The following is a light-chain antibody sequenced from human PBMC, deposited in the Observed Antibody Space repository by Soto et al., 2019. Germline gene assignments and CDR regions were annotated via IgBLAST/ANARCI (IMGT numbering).Light chain of an antibody. CDR2: GAS. CDR3: QQYGSSLFT. V-gene: IGKV3-20*01. J-gene: IGKJ3*01. CDR1: QSVSSNS. Sequence: EIVLTQSPGTLSLSPGERATLSCRASQSVSSNSLAWCQQKPGQAPRLLIYGASSRAIGIPDRFSGSGSGTDFTLTINRLEPEDFAVYYCQQYGSSLFTFGPGTKVDIK.